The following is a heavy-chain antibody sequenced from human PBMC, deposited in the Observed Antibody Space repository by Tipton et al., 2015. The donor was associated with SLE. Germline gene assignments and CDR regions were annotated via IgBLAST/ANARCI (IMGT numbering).Heavy chain of an antibody. J-gene: IGHJ4*02. Sequence: LRLSCTVSGGSISSGSYYWSWIRQPAGKGLEWIGHIYTSGSTNYNPSLKSRVTISVATSKNQFSLELSSVTAADTAVYYCARGPMGILDYWGQGTLVTVSS. CDR3: ARGPMGILDY. CDR2: IYTSGST. V-gene: IGHV4-61*09. CDR1: GGSISSGSYY. D-gene: IGHD7-27*01.